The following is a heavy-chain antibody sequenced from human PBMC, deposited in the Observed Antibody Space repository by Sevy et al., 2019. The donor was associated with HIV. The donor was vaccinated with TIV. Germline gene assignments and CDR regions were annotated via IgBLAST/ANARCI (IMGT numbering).Heavy chain of an antibody. V-gene: IGHV3-7*01. CDR3: AHETFGRFES. J-gene: IGHJ4*02. Sequence: GVSLRLSCAASGSSFSANWMYWVRQAPGKGLEWVANIKGDGSDKHYVDSVEGRFTISRDNAKNVLYLQMNSLRVEDTAVYYCAHETFGRFESWGQRTLVTVSS. CDR1: GSSFSANW. D-gene: IGHD3-16*01. CDR2: IKGDGSDK.